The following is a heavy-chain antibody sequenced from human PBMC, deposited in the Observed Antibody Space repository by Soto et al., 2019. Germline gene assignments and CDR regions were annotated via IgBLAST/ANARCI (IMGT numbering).Heavy chain of an antibody. CDR1: GFTFSSYA. CDR3: AKDQSDIVVVPAASYYYYGMDV. D-gene: IGHD2-2*01. V-gene: IGHV3-23*01. J-gene: IGHJ6*02. CDR2: ISGSGGST. Sequence: GGSLRLSCAASGFTFSSYAMSWVRQAPGKGLEWVSAISGSGGSTYYADSVKGRFTIPRDNSKNTLYLQMNSLRAEDTAVYYCAKDQSDIVVVPAASYYYYGMDVWGQGTTVTVSS.